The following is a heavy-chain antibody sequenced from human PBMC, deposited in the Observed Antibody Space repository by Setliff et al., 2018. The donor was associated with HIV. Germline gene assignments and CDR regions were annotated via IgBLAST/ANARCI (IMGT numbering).Heavy chain of an antibody. D-gene: IGHD2-2*01. CDR1: GFSLSTSGVD. V-gene: IGHV2-5*02. Sequence: SGPTLVNPTQTLTLTCTFSGFSLSTSGVDVGWIRQPPGKALEWLALIYWDDDKRYSPSLESRLTITKDTSKNQVVLTMTNMDPVDTATYYCAHSYCSSTSCYPHYYYYMDVWGKGTTVTVSS. CDR3: AHSYCSSTSCYPHYYYYMDV. CDR2: IYWDDDK. J-gene: IGHJ6*03.